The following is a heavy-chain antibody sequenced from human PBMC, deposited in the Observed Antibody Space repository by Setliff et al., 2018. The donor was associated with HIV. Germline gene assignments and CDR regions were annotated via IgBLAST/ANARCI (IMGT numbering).Heavy chain of an antibody. D-gene: IGHD6-13*01. CDR2: IRSKAYGGTT. V-gene: IGHV3-49*04. J-gene: IGHJ4*02. Sequence: LRLSCTPSGFTFGDYAMSWVRQAPGKGLEWVGFIRSKAYGGTTEYAASVKGRFTISRDDSESIAYLQMNSLKTEDTAVYYCTRDSAAGSFDYWGQGTLVTVSS. CDR1: GFTFGDYA. CDR3: TRDSAAGSFDY.